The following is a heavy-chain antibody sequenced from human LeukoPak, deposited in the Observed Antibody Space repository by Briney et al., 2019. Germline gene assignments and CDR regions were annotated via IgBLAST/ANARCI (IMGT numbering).Heavy chain of an antibody. CDR3: ARGRSDCSGGSCYSNYFDY. V-gene: IGHV1-18*01. D-gene: IGHD2-15*01. J-gene: IGHJ4*02. CDR1: GYTFTSYG. Sequence: ASVKVSCKASGYTFTSYGISWVRQAPGQGLEWMGWINAYNGNTNYAQKLQGRVTMTTDTSTSTAYMELRSLRSDDTAVYYCARGRSDCSGGSCYSNYFDYWDQGTLVTVSS. CDR2: INAYNGNT.